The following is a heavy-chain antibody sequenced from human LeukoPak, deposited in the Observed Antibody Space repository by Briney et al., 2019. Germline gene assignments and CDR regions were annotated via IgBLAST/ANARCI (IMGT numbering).Heavy chain of an antibody. CDR1: GFTFSSYA. CDR2: ISNDGRDK. Sequence: GGSLRLSCAASGFTFSSYAMHWARQAPGKGLEWVAVISNDGRDKYSADSVKGRFTISRDNPKNTLYLQMNSLRAEDTAVYYCAKDRDYGASGYYFDYWGQGTLVTVSS. D-gene: IGHD4-17*01. J-gene: IGHJ4*02. V-gene: IGHV3-30*04. CDR3: AKDRDYGASGYYFDY.